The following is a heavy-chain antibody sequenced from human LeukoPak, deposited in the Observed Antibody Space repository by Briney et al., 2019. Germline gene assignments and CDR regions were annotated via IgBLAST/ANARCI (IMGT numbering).Heavy chain of an antibody. J-gene: IGHJ4*02. CDR3: AREAKVGGALQY. V-gene: IGHV3-74*01. D-gene: IGHD1-26*01. CDR1: GFTFSSYW. Sequence: GGSLRLSCAASGFTFSSYWMSWVRQAPGKGLVWVSRINTDGSFTRYADSVQGRFTISRDTAKNTLFLQMNSLRAEDTAVYYCAREAKVGGALQYWGQGILVTVSS. CDR2: INTDGSFT.